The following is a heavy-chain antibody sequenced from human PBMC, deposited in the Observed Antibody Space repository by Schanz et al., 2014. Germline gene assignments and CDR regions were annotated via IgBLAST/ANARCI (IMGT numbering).Heavy chain of an antibody. CDR1: GFTFSRFG. CDR2: IWYNGSNK. CDR3: AKDLAAVGVFDY. J-gene: IGHJ4*02. V-gene: IGHV3-33*06. D-gene: IGHD6-13*01. Sequence: QVQLVESGGGVVRPGRSLRLSCATSGFTFSRFGMHWVRQAPGKGLEWVAVIWYNGSNKYYADSVKGRFTISRDNSKNTLDLQMNSLRAEDTAIYYCAKDLAAVGVFDYWGQGSLVTVSP.